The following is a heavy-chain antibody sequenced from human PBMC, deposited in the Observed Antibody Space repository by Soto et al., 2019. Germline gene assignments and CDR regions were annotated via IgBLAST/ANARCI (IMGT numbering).Heavy chain of an antibody. J-gene: IGHJ4*02. CDR2: ISAQNGNT. Sequence: QVHLVQSGAEVKKPGASVKVSCKGSGYDFTTYGITWVRQAPGQGLEWMAWISAQNGNTDYAQKLQGRGTVTRDTSTSTAYMELRSLRSDDTAVYYCARGRYGDYWGQGALVTVSP. V-gene: IGHV1-18*01. CDR1: GYDFTTYG. D-gene: IGHD1-1*01. CDR3: ARGRYGDY.